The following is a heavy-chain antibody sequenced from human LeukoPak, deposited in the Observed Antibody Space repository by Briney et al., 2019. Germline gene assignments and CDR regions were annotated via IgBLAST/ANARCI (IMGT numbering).Heavy chain of an antibody. D-gene: IGHD6-13*01. CDR3: AVAAAGRGDAFDI. Sequence: GASVKVSCKASGYTFTGYYMHGVRQAPGQGLEWMGWINPNSGGTNYAQKFQGRVTMTRDTSISTAYMELSRLRSDDTAVYYCAVAAAGRGDAFDIWGQGTMVTVSS. J-gene: IGHJ3*02. CDR1: GYTFTGYY. V-gene: IGHV1-2*02. CDR2: INPNSGGT.